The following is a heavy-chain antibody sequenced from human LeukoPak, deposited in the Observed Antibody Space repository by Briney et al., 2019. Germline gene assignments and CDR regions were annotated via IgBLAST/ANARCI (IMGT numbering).Heavy chain of an antibody. J-gene: IGHJ3*02. CDR2: IYYSGST. CDR3: ARETQTRYSSSWYRAFDI. CDR1: GGSISSSSYY. D-gene: IGHD6-13*01. Sequence: PSETLSLTCTVSGGSISSSSYYWGWIRQPPGTGLEWIGSIYYSGSTYYNPSLKSRVTISVDTSKNQFSLKLSSVTAADTAVYYCARETQTRYSSSWYRAFDIWGQGTMVTVSS. V-gene: IGHV4-39*07.